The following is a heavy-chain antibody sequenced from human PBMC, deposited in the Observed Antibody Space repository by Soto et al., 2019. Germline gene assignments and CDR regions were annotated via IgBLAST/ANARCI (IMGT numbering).Heavy chain of an antibody. D-gene: IGHD3-16*01. V-gene: IGHV3-11*01. Sequence: GGSLRLSCAASGFPLSYHCRSWIRQAPGKGLQWISYISGRASSIYYADSLKGRFTVSRDNAKNSLYLQMNSLTVEDTAVYYCARWRSYGGTRSFDFWGQGTLVTVSS. CDR2: ISGRASSI. J-gene: IGHJ4*02. CDR3: ARWRSYGGTRSFDF. CDR1: GFPLSYHC.